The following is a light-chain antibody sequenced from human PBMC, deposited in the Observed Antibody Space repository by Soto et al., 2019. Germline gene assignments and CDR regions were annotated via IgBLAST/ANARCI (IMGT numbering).Light chain of an antibody. CDR1: QSVSSY. V-gene: IGKV3-11*01. J-gene: IGKJ1*01. CDR2: DAS. Sequence: EIVLTQSPATLSLSPGERATLSCRASQSVSSYLAWYQQKPDQAPRLLIYDASNRATGIPARFSGSGSGTEFTLTISSLQSEDYAVYYCQQYNNWPPTFGQGTKVDI. CDR3: QQYNNWPPT.